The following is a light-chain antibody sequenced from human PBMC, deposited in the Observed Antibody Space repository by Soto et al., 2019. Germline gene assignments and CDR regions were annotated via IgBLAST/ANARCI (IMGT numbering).Light chain of an antibody. CDR2: EVS. Sequence: QSALTQPPSASGSPGQSVTISCTGTSSDVGGYNYVSWYQQHPGKAPKLMIYEVSKRPSGVPDRFSGSKSGNTASLTVSGLQAEHEADYYCSSYAGSSNFYVFGTGTKVTVL. CDR1: SSDVGGYNY. CDR3: SSYAGSSNFYV. V-gene: IGLV2-8*01. J-gene: IGLJ1*01.